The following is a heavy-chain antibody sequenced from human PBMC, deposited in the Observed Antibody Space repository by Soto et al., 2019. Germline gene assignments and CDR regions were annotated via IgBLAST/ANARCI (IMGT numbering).Heavy chain of an antibody. J-gene: IGHJ6*03. CDR2: IKQDGSEK. CDR1: GFTFSSYW. Sequence: PGGSLRLSCAASGFTFSSYWMSWVRQAPWKGLEWVANIKQDGSEKYYVDSVKGRFTISRDSAKNSLYLQMNSLRAEDTAVYYCARDLENYYYYMDVWGKGTTVTVSS. V-gene: IGHV3-7*01. CDR3: ARDLENYYYYMDV.